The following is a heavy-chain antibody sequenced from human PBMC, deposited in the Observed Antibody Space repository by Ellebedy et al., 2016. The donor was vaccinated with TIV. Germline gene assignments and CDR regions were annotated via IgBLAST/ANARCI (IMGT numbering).Heavy chain of an antibody. CDR3: ARLTQHILVVTAMGFDY. V-gene: IGHV4-59*08. CDR2: IYYSGST. D-gene: IGHD2-21*02. CDR1: GGSISSYY. Sequence: SETLSLTCTVSGGSISSYYWNWIRQPPGKGLEWIGYIYYSGSTNYNPSLKSRVTISVDTSKNQFSLKLSSVTAADTAVYYCARLTQHILVVTAMGFDYWGQGALVTVSS. J-gene: IGHJ4*02.